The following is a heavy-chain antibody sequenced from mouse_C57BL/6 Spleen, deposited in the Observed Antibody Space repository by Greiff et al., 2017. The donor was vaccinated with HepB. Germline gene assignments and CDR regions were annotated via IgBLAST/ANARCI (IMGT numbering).Heavy chain of an antibody. V-gene: IGHV1-22*01. CDR1: GYTFTDYN. J-gene: IGHJ4*01. CDR3: ARFKGHCDAMDY. Sequence: EVQLQQSGPELVKPGASVKMSCKASGYTFTDYNMHWVKQSHGKSLEWIGYINPNNGGTSYNQKFKGKATLTVNKSSSTAYMELRSVTSEDSAVYDCARFKGHCDAMDYWGQGTSVTVSS. CDR2: INPNNGGT.